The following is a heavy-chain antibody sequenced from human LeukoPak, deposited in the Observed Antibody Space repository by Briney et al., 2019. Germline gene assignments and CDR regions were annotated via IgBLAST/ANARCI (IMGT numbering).Heavy chain of an antibody. D-gene: IGHD6-19*01. CDR2: INTGNGYT. CDR1: GYTFTTYA. Sequence: ASVKVSCKASGYTFTTYAMHWVRQAPGQRLEWMGWINTGNGYTKHSQNFQGRVTITRDTSASSAYMELSSLKSEDTAVYYCARGIAVAYFDYWGQGTLVTVSS. J-gene: IGHJ4*02. V-gene: IGHV1-3*04. CDR3: ARGIAVAYFDY.